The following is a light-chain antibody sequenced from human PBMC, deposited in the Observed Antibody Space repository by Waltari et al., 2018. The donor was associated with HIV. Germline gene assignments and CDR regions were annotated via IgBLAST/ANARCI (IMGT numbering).Light chain of an antibody. J-gene: IGLJ3*02. CDR2: NND. CDR3: ASWDDKLDGWV. CDR1: YSHVGSNT. Sequence: QSLLPQPPSASGTPGQRVTISCSGSYSHVGSNTVNWHRQLPGSAPRALIYNNDQRPSGVPDRFSGSKSGTSASLAISELQSEDQGDYYCASWDDKLDGWVFGGGTRLTVL. V-gene: IGLV1-44*01.